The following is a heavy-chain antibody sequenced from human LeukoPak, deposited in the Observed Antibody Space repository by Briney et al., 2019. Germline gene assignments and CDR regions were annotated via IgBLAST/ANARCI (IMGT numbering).Heavy chain of an antibody. V-gene: IGHV3-74*01. CDR3: ARDLYI. J-gene: IGHJ4*02. CDR1: GFTFNKYW. CDR2: VSAEGTNT. Sequence: GGSLRLSCAASGFTFNKYWLHWVRQVPGTGLMWVSRVSAEGTNTDYADSARGRFTISRDNARNTLYLQMSFLRVEDTAFYYCARDLYIGGEGTLVTLPS.